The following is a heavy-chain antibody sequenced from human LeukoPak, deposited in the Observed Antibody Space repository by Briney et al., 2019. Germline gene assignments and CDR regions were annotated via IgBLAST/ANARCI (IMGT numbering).Heavy chain of an antibody. CDR2: ISGSGGST. J-gene: IGHJ4*02. CDR3: AKDSFWSGYFRDFDC. V-gene: IGHV3-23*01. CDR1: GFTFSSYA. D-gene: IGHD3-3*01. Sequence: GGSLRLSCAASGFTFSSYAMSWVRQAPGKGLEWVSAISGSGGSTYYADSVKGRFTISRDNSKNTLYLQMNSLRAEDTAVYYCAKDSFWSGYFRDFDCWGQGTLVTVSS.